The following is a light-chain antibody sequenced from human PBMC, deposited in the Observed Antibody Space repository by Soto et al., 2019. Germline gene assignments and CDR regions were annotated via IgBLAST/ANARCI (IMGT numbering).Light chain of an antibody. J-gene: IGKJ2*01. CDR2: DAS. CDR3: QQYNTYLYT. Sequence: DIQMTQSPSTLSASVGDRVTITCRASQSISGWLAWYQQKPGKAPKVLIYDASTLESGVPSRFSGSGSGTEFTLTISSLQPDDFATYSCQQYNTYLYTFGQGTKLEIK. V-gene: IGKV1-5*01. CDR1: QSISGW.